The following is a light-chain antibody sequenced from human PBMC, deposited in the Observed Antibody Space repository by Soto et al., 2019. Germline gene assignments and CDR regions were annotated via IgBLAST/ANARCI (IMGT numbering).Light chain of an antibody. Sequence: EIVMTQSPATLSVSPWERATLSCRAGQSISSDLAWYQQKPGQAPRLLIYSASIRATGIPARFSGSGSGTEFTLTISSLKSEDFAVYSCQQYNNWPRTWTFGQGTKVDIK. CDR1: QSISSD. CDR3: QQYNNWPRTWT. CDR2: SAS. J-gene: IGKJ1*01. V-gene: IGKV3-15*01.